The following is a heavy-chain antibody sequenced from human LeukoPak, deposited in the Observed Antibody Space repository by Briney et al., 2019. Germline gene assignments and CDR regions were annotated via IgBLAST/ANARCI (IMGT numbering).Heavy chain of an antibody. Sequence: SPSETLSLTCTVSGGSISGYYWSWIRQPPGQGLEWIGFIYYRGTSKYNPSLMSRVTMSVDTSKNQVSLKLSSVTAADTAVYYCARHYCSGGNCYYFDHWGQGTLVTVSS. CDR3: ARHYCSGGNCYYFDH. J-gene: IGHJ4*02. CDR1: GGSISGYY. D-gene: IGHD2-15*01. V-gene: IGHV4-59*08. CDR2: IYYRGTS.